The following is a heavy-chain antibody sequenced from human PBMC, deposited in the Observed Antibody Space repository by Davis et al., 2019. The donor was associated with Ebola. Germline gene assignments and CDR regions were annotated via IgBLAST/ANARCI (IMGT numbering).Heavy chain of an antibody. CDR3: AREPWGFNKGILENYGMDV. J-gene: IGHJ6*02. V-gene: IGHV4-34*01. Sequence: SQTLSPTCSLYGASFSDYSWTWIRQLPGKGLEWIGDINHYVNSNSNPSLKSRVTMSVDTSKNQFSLKLNSATAADTAIDYCAREPWGFNKGILENYGMDVWGQGITVTGSS. D-gene: IGHD3-16*01. CDR1: GASFSDYS. CDR2: INHYVNS.